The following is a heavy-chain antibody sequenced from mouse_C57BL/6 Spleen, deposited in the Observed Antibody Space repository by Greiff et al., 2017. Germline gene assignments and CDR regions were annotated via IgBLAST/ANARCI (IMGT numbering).Heavy chain of an antibody. CDR2: IDPSDSET. V-gene: IGHV1-52*01. CDR3: ARYGTGVATGCYFDV. D-gene: IGHD1-1*01. J-gene: IGHJ1*03. CDR1: GYTFTSYW. Sequence: QVQLQQPGAELVRPGSSVKLSCKASGYTFTSYWMHWVKQRPIQGLEWIGNIDPSDSETHYNQKFKDKATLTVDKSSSTAYMQLSSLTSGVTSVYYCARYGTGVATGCYFDVWGTGTTVTVSS.